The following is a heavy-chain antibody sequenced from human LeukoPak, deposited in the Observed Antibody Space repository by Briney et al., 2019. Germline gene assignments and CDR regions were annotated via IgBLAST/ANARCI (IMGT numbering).Heavy chain of an antibody. V-gene: IGHV3-48*02. CDR2: ISSSSSTI. D-gene: IGHD2-21*01. Sequence: PGGSLRLSCAASGFTFSSYSMNWVRQAPGKGLEWVSYISSSSSTIYYADSVKGRFTISRDNAKNSLYLQMNGLRDEDTAVYYCARGAYCGGDCYFSLRFDPWGQGTLVTVSS. J-gene: IGHJ5*02. CDR3: ARGAYCGGDCYFSLRFDP. CDR1: GFTFSSYS.